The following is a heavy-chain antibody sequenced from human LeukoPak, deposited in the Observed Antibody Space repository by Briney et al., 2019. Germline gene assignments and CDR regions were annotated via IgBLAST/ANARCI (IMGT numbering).Heavy chain of an antibody. CDR3: AKTTTGYSSGRFPGWPVDY. CDR1: GFTVSSNY. Sequence: PGGSLRLSCAASGFTVSSNYMSWVRQAPGEGLEWVSGIFGSGGSTHYADSVKGRFTISRDNSKNTVYLQMNSLRAEDTAVYYCAKTTTGYSSGRFPGWPVDYWGQGTLVTVSS. CDR2: IFGSGGST. V-gene: IGHV3-23*01. J-gene: IGHJ4*02. D-gene: IGHD6-19*01.